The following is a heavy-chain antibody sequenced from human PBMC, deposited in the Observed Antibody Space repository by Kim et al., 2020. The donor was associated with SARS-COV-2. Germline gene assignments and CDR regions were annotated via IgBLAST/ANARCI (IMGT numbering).Heavy chain of an antibody. Sequence: GGSLRLSCAASGFTFSNQAMNWVRQAPGKGLEWVSSISGSGTDTYYAESVKGRFTISRDNSKNTVHLQRINLRAEDTALYYCAKGRGYYYYYAMDVWG. CDR1: GFTFSNQA. D-gene: IGHD3-10*01. CDR2: ISGSGTDT. J-gene: IGHJ6*02. CDR3: AKGRGYYYYYAMDV. V-gene: IGHV3-23*01.